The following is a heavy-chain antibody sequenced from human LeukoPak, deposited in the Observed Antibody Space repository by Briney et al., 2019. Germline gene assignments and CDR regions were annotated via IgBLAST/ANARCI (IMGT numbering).Heavy chain of an antibody. J-gene: IGHJ4*02. CDR1: GFTFSSYA. V-gene: IGHV3-23*01. D-gene: IGHD3-9*01. CDR3: AKTQGAVTDILTGAFDY. CDR2: ISGSGGST. Sequence: PGGSLRLSCAASGFTFSSYAMSWVRQAPGKGLEWVSAISGSGGSTYYADSVKGRFTISRDNSKNTLYLQMNSLRAEDTAVYYRAKTQGAVTDILTGAFDYWGQGTLVTVSS.